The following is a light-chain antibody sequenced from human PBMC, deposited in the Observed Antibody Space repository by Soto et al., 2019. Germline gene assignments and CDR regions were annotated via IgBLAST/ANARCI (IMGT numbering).Light chain of an antibody. Sequence: EIVMTQSPATLSVSPGERATLSCRASQSVRSNLAWYQQKPGQAPRLLVYGASTRAAGIPARFSGSGSGTEFTLTISSLQSEDFAVYYCQQYNNWLWTFGQGTK. CDR1: QSVRSN. V-gene: IGKV3-15*01. CDR2: GAS. CDR3: QQYNNWLWT. J-gene: IGKJ1*01.